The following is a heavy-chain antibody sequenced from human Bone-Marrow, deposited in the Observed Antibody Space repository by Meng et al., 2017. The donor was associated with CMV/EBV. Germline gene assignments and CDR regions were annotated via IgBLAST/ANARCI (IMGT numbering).Heavy chain of an antibody. Sequence: GGSLRLSCAASEFTFSDYWMSWVRQAPGKGLEWVATISQDANTKYYVDSVKGRFTISRDNAKNSLYLQMKSLRAEDTTVYYCASISLAGWYVTYWGQGTRVTVSS. CDR3: ASISLAGWYVTY. J-gene: IGHJ4*02. CDR2: ISQDANTK. V-gene: IGHV3-7*01. CDR1: EFTFSDYW. D-gene: IGHD6-19*01.